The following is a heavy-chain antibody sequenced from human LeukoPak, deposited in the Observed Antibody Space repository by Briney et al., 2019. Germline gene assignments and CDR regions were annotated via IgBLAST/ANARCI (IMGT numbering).Heavy chain of an antibody. J-gene: IGHJ4*02. D-gene: IGHD3-10*01. CDR2: ISYDGSNK. V-gene: IGHV3-30*18. Sequence: PGGSLRLSCAASGFTFSSYGMHWVRQAPGKGLEWVAVISYDGSNKYYADSVKGRFTISRDNSKNTLYLQMNSLRAEDTAVYYCAKEILLWFGEPNDYWGQGTLATVSS. CDR3: AKEILLWFGEPNDY. CDR1: GFTFSSYG.